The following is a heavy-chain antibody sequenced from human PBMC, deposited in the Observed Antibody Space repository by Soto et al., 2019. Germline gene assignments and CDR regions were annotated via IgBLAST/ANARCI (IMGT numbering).Heavy chain of an antibody. V-gene: IGHV3-53*01. Sequence: EVQLVESGRGLTQPGRSLRLSCVASGFTVSFNYLNWVRQAPGKGLEWVSIMYSDGSTYYADSVKGRFTISRDNSENTLYLQMISLRAEDTAVYYCARDCPTNYGDACMDVWGQGTTVTVSS. J-gene: IGHJ6*02. CDR1: GFTVSFNY. D-gene: IGHD4-17*01. CDR2: MYSDGST. CDR3: ARDCPTNYGDACMDV.